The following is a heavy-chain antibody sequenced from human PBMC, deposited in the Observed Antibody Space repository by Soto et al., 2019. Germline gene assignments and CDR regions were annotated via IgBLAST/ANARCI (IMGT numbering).Heavy chain of an antibody. CDR1: GFTFSSYG. CDR3: ARDLNTATGGPFDY. V-gene: IGHV3-33*01. J-gene: IGHJ4*02. CDR2: IWYDGSNK. D-gene: IGHD5-18*01. Sequence: GGSLRLSCAASGFTFSSYGMHWVRQAPGKGLEWVAVIWYDGSNKYYADSVKGRFTISRDNSKNTLYLQMNSLRAEDTAVYYCARDLNTATGGPFDYWGQGTLVTVSS.